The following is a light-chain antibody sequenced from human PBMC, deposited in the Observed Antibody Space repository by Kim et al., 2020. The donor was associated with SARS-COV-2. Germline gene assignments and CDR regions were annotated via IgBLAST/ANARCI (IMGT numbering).Light chain of an antibody. CDR3: QQYYSSLWT. CDR1: QSLFHSSNNKNY. V-gene: IGKV4-1*01. Sequence: DIVMTQSPDSLAVSLGERATINCRSSQSLFHSSNNKNYLAWYQQKPGQPPNLLIYWASTRESGVPDRFSGSGSGTDFTLTISNLQAEDVAVYYCQQYYSSLWTFGQGTKREI. CDR2: WAS. J-gene: IGKJ1*01.